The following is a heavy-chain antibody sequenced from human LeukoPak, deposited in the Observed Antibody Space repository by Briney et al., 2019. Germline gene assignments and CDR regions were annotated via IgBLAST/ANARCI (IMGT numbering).Heavy chain of an antibody. D-gene: IGHD1-1*01. Sequence: GASVKVSCKASGYTFTSYDINWVRQATGQGLEWMGWMNPNSGNTGYEQKFQGRVTMTRNTSISTAYMELSSLRSEDTAVYYCARGLDGFRSSRGYPPDDYWGQGTLVTVSS. J-gene: IGHJ4*02. CDR1: GYTFTSYD. CDR2: MNPNSGNT. V-gene: IGHV1-8*01. CDR3: ARGLDGFRSSRGYPPDDY.